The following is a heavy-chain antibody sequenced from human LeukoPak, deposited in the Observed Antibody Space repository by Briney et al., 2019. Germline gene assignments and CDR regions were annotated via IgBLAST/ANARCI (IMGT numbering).Heavy chain of an antibody. V-gene: IGHV3-48*01. CDR2: ISSSSTTM. D-gene: IGHD6-13*01. CDR1: GFTFSSYR. Sequence: PGGSLRLSCAASGFTFSSYRINWVRQAPGKGLEGVSYISSSSTTMYYADSVKGRFTISRYNAKNSLYLQMNSLSAEDTAVYYVARSNTWYSYFDYWGQGTRVTVSS. CDR3: ARSNTWYSYFDY. J-gene: IGHJ4*02.